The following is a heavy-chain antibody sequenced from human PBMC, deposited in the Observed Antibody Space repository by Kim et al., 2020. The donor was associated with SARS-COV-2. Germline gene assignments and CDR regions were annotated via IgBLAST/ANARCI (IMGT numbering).Heavy chain of an antibody. V-gene: IGHV4-39*01. CDR1: GGSISSITYY. J-gene: IGHJ5*02. CDR2: IYYSGST. D-gene: IGHD3-22*01. Sequence: SETLSLTCTVSGGSISSITYYWGWIRQPPGKGLEWIGSIYYSGSTYYNPSLKSRVTISVDTSKNQFSLKLSSVTAADTAVYYCARYYYDSGSRPTSKFDPWGQGTLVTVSS. CDR3: ARYYYDSGSRPTSKFDP.